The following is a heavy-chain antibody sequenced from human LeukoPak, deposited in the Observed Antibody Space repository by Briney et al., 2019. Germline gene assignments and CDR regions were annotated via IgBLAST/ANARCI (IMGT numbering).Heavy chain of an antibody. CDR1: AFIFSGHW. V-gene: IGHV3-7*03. J-gene: IGHJ4*02. CDR3: SRVVVKVNDY. D-gene: IGHD3-22*01. CDR2: IKEDGSER. Sequence: GGSLRLSCEGSAFIFSGHWMNWVRQTPGKGLEWVASIKEDGSERQYVDSVKGRFSISRDNTKGSLYLQMNSLRAEDTAVYYCSRVVVKVNDYWGQGTLVTVSS.